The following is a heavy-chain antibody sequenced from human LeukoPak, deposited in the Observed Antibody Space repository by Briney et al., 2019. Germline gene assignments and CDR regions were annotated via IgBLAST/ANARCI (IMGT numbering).Heavy chain of an antibody. J-gene: IGHJ4*02. CDR1: GFTFSSYS. D-gene: IGHD6-6*01. V-gene: IGHV3-21*01. CDR2: ISSSSSER. CDR3: ARDYRSSACFDY. Sequence: PGGSLRLSCAASGFTFSSYSMNWVRLAPGKGLEWVSSISSSSSERFYADSVKGRFTITRDNAKNSLYLQINSLRAEDTAVYYCARDYRSSACFDYWGQGTLVTVSS.